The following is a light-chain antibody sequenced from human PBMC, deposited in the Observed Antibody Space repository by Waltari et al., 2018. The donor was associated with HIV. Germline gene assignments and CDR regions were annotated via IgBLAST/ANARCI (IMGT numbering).Light chain of an antibody. V-gene: IGLV2-14*01. CDR2: EVT. CDR3: CSYTGTNSLH. Sequence: DVGCYDCISWYQQHPGKAPRLIIYEVTNRPSGVSNRFFGSKSANTASLTISGLQADDEADYYCSYTGTNSLHFGGGTKVTVL. J-gene: IGLJ2*01. CDR1: DVGCYDC.